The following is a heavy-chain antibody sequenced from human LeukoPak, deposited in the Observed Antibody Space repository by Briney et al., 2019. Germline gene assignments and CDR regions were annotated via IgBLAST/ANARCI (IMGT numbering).Heavy chain of an antibody. D-gene: IGHD4-17*01. CDR1: GGSISSYY. V-gene: IGHV4-59*01. CDR3: ARLYGDYSWYFDY. CDR2: IYYSGST. Sequence: SETLSLTCTVSGGSISSYYWSWIRQPPGKGLEWIGYIYYSGSTNYNPSLKSRVTISVDTSKNQFSLKLSSVTAADTAVYYCARLYGDYSWYFDYWGQGTLVTVSS. J-gene: IGHJ4*02.